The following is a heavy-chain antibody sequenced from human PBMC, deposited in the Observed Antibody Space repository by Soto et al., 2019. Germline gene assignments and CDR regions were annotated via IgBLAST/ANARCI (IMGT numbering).Heavy chain of an antibody. Sequence: QVHLVQSGTEVQKPGSSVKVSCKPSGDTFSNYAISWVRQAPGQGLEWMGGIIPLYNSATYAQRLRDRVTISADRVTSTSFLELTSLTSEDTAVYYCAASTFLSGVSGYIHLAFWGQGTLVTVSS. CDR1: GDTFSNYA. CDR3: AASTFLSGVSGYIHLAF. CDR2: IIPLYNSA. J-gene: IGHJ4*02. D-gene: IGHD5-12*01. V-gene: IGHV1-69*06.